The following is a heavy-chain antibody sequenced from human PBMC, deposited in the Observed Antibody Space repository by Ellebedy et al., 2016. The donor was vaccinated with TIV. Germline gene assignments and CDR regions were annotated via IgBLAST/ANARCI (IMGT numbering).Heavy chain of an antibody. D-gene: IGHD1-26*01. CDR3: AKEGHGSWEFDY. J-gene: IGHJ4*02. CDR1: GFTVSSNY. Sequence: PGGSLRLSCAASGFTVSSNYMSWVRQAPGKGLEWVSAISGSGGSTYYADSVKGRFTISRDNSKNTLYLQMNSLRAEDTAVYYCAKEGHGSWEFDYWGQGTLVTVSS. CDR2: ISGSGGST. V-gene: IGHV3-23*01.